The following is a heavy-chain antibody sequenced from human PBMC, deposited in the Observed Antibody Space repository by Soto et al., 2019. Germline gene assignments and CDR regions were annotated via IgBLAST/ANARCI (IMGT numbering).Heavy chain of an antibody. CDR3: ARATEVITIFGVVIPDYYGMDV. Sequence: XATLSLPCAVYGGSFSGYYWSGIRQPPGKGLEWIGEINHSGSTNYNPSLKSRVTISVDTSKNQFSLKLSSVTAADTAVYYCARATEVITIFGVVIPDYYGMDVWGQGTTVTVSS. CDR1: GGSFSGYY. V-gene: IGHV4-34*01. J-gene: IGHJ6*02. D-gene: IGHD3-3*01. CDR2: INHSGST.